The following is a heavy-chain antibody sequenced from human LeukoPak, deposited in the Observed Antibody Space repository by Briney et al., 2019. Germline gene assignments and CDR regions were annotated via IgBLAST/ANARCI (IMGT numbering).Heavy chain of an antibody. V-gene: IGHV4-61*01. Sequence: SETLSLTCTVSGGSVSSGSYYWSCIRQPPGKGLEWIGYIYYSGSTNYNPSLKSRVTISVDTSKNQFSLKLSSVTAADTAVYYCAREGGATFDYWGQGTLVTVSS. CDR1: GGSVSSGSYY. D-gene: IGHD1-26*01. CDR3: AREGGATFDY. CDR2: IYYSGST. J-gene: IGHJ4*02.